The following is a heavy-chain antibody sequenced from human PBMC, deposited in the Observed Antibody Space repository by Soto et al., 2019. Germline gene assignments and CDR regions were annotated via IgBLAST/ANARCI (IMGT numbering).Heavy chain of an antibody. CDR1: GVTFDDYA. Sequence: GGFLRLSCAASGVTFDDYAMHWVRQAPGKGLEWVSGISWNSGSIGYADSVKGRFTISRDNAKNSLYLQMNSLRAEDTALYYCAKDGIAAAWASGGAFDIWGQGTMVTVSS. J-gene: IGHJ3*02. V-gene: IGHV3-9*01. D-gene: IGHD6-13*01. CDR3: AKDGIAAAWASGGAFDI. CDR2: ISWNSGSI.